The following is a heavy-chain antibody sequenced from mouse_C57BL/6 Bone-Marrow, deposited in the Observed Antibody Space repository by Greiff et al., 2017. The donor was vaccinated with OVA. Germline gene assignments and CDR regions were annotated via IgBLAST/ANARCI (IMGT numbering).Heavy chain of an antibody. CDR1: GFTFSDYY. V-gene: IGHV5-16*01. D-gene: IGHD1-1*01. CDR2: INYDGSST. CDR3: ARDDGVARAMDY. Sequence: EVQRVESEGGLVQPGSSMKLSCTASGFTFSDYYMAWVRPVPEKGLEWVANINYDGSSTYYLDSLKSRFIISRDNAKNILYLQMSSLKSEDTATYYCARDDGVARAMDYWGQGTSVTVSS. J-gene: IGHJ4*01.